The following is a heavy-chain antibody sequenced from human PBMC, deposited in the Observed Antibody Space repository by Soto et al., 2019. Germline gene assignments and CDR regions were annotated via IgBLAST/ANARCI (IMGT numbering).Heavy chain of an antibody. D-gene: IGHD2-2*02. J-gene: IGHJ4*02. Sequence: SETLSLTCTVSGGSISSGGYYWSWIRQHPGKGLEWIGYIYYSGSTYYNPSLKSRVAISVDTSKNQFSLKLSSVTAADTAVYYCARLENCITSSCYTYFDYWGQGTQVT. V-gene: IGHV4-31*03. CDR3: ARLENCITSSCYTYFDY. CDR2: IYYSGST. CDR1: GGSISSGGYY.